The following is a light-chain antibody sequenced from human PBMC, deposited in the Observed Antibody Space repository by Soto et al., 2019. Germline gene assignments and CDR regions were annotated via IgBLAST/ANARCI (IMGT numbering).Light chain of an antibody. V-gene: IGKV1-17*01. J-gene: IGKJ1*01. Sequence: DIQMTQSPSSLSASVGARVTITCRARQGIRNDLDWYQQKPAKAPERLIYAASSLQSGVPSRFSGSGSWTEFTLTISSLQAEDVATDYCLQYSTYPWTFGQGNKVEIK. CDR1: QGIRND. CDR3: LQYSTYPWT. CDR2: AAS.